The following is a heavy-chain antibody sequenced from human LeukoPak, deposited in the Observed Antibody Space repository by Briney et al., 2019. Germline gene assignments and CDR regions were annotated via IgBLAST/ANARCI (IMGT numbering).Heavy chain of an antibody. V-gene: IGHV3-23*01. D-gene: IGHD2-8*01. J-gene: IGHJ4*02. CDR1: GFTFNNYA. CDR2: ISGSGDYT. CDR3: AKDRPNYYGTNGQYYTRNGDY. Sequence: GGSLRLSCAASGFTFNNYAMSWVRQAPGKGLEWVSSISGSGDYTFYADSVKGRFTISRDNSKDTLYLQMNSLRVDDKAIYYCAKDRPNYYGTNGQYYTRNGDYWGQGTLVSVSS.